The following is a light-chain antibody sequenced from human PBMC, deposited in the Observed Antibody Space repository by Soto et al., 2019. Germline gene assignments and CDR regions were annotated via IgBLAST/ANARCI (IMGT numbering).Light chain of an antibody. Sequence: IVTTRSPATLFLSPGEGITLSCMPRPRVSSNLDWYQQKPGQAPRLLIYGASTRATGIPVRFSGSVSGTDFTLTISSVQSEDVAVYYCQQYDVWPALFGQWKRLEI. J-gene: IGKJ5*01. CDR2: GAS. CDR3: QQYDVWPAL. CDR1: PRVSSN. V-gene: IGKV3-15*01.